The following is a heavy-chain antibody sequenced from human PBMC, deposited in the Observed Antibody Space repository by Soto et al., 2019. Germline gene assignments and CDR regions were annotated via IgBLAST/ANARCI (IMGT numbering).Heavy chain of an antibody. D-gene: IGHD3-3*01. CDR1: GGTFSSYA. Sequence: WASVKVSCKASGGTFSSYAISWVRQAPGQGLEWMGGIIPIFGTANYAQKFQGRVTITADKSTSTAYMELSSLRSEDTAVYYCARSRGHDDFWSGYNNWFDPWGQGTLVTVSS. V-gene: IGHV1-69*06. CDR3: ARSRGHDDFWSGYNNWFDP. CDR2: IIPIFGTA. J-gene: IGHJ5*02.